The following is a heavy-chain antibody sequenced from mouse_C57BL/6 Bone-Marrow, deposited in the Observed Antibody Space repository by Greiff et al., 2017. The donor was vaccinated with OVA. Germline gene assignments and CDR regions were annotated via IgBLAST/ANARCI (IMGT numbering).Heavy chain of an antibody. J-gene: IGHJ2*01. CDR3: VRHEGYGTGFDY. Sequence: EVHLVESGGGFVQPKGSLKLSCAASGFSFNTYAMNWVRQAPGKGLEWVARIRSKSNNYATYYADSVKDRFTISRDDSESMLYLQMNNLKTEDTAMYYCVRHEGYGTGFDYWGQGTTLTVSS. D-gene: IGHD1-1*01. CDR2: IRSKSNNYAT. V-gene: IGHV10-1*01. CDR1: GFSFNTYA.